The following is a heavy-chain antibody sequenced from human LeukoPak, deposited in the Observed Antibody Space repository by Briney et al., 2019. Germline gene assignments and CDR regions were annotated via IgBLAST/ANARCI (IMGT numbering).Heavy chain of an antibody. J-gene: IGHJ6*02. CDR1: GFTVSSNY. Sequence: PGGSLRLSCAASGFTVSSNYMSWVRQAPGKGLEWVSVIYSGGSTYYADSVKGRFTISRDNSKNTLYLQLNSLRAEDTAVYYCARVNSDLTEYCSGGSCYSYYYYYGMDVWGQGTTVTVSS. V-gene: IGHV3-53*01. D-gene: IGHD2-15*01. CDR3: ARVNSDLTEYCSGGSCYSYYYYYGMDV. CDR2: IYSGGST.